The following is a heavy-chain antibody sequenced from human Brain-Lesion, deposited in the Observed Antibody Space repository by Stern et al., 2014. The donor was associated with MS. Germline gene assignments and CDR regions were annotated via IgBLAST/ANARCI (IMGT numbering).Heavy chain of an antibody. J-gene: IGHJ1*01. V-gene: IGHV3-23*04. D-gene: IGHD6-19*01. CDR1: GFSFSTYA. CDR2: INGRGGPT. CDR3: AKWPHHIAVAGTRYFQH. Sequence: EVQLVESGGGLVQPGGSLRLSCAASGFSFSTYAMSWVRQTPGKGLQWVSVINGRGGPTYYADSVKGRFTNSRDNSKNTLYLQMDSLRADDTAVYYCAKWPHHIAVAGTRYFQHWGQGTLVTVSS.